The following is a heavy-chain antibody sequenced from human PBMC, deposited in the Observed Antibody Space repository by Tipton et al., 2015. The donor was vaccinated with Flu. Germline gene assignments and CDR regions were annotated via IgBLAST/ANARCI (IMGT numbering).Heavy chain of an antibody. D-gene: IGHD1-26*01. Sequence: TLSLTCTVSGGSISSGSYYWTWIRQPAGKGLEWIGRMYASGSTNYNPSLKSRVTISVDTSKNQFSLKLSSVTAADTAVYYCARYGTYDGSRYFQHWGQGTLVTVSS. CDR1: GGSISSGSYY. CDR2: MYASGST. V-gene: IGHV4-61*02. CDR3: ARYGTYDGSRYFQH. J-gene: IGHJ1*01.